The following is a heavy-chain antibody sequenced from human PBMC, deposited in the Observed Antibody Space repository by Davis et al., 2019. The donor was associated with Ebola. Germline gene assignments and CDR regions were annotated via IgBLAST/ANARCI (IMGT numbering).Heavy chain of an antibody. CDR3: ARYVVVVAATDAFDI. CDR1: GGSISSGGYS. Sequence: MPSETLSLTCAVSGGSISSGGYSWSWIRQPPGKGLEWIGYIYHSGSTYYNPSLKSRVTISVDRSKNQFSLKLSSVTAADTAVYYCARYVVVVAATDAFDIWGQGTMVTVSS. CDR2: IYHSGST. J-gene: IGHJ3*02. V-gene: IGHV4-30-2*01. D-gene: IGHD2-15*01.